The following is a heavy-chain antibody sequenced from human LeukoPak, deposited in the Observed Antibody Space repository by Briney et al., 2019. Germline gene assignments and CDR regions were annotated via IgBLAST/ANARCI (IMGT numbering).Heavy chain of an antibody. J-gene: IGHJ4*02. D-gene: IGHD5-24*01. CDR1: GFTVSSDY. CDR3: TTPNGKEMASDFDY. CDR2: IYSGGST. V-gene: IGHV3-66*04. Sequence: GGSLRLSCAASGFTVSSDYMTWVRQAPGKGLEWVSVIYSGGSTNYADSVKGRFTISRDNSKNTLYLQMNSLRAEDTAVYYCTTPNGKEMASDFDYWGQGTLVTVSS.